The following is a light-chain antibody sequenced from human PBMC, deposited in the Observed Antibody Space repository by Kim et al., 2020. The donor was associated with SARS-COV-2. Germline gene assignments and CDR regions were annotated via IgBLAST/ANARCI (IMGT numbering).Light chain of an antibody. CDR1: NIGGHS. V-gene: IGLV3-21*01. Sequence: SYELTQPPSVSVAPGQTARITCGGNNIGGHSVHWYQQKPGQAPVLVIYYDSDRPSGIPERFSGSKSANTATLTISRVEAGDEADYYCQVWDTDTDHYFFGTGTKVTVL. CDR2: YDS. CDR3: QVWDTDTDHYF. J-gene: IGLJ1*01.